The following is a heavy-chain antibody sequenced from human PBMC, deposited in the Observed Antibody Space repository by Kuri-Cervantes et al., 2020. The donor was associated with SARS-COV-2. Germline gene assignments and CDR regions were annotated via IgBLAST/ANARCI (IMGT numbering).Heavy chain of an antibody. CDR2: INPNSGGT. J-gene: IGHJ2*01. D-gene: IGHD2-2*02. Sequence: ASVKVSCKASGYTFTGYYMHWVRQAPGQGLEWMGWINPNSGGTNYAQKFQGRATMTRDTSISTAYMELSSLRSEDTAVYYCARRVVVPAALPSGWYFDLWGRGTLVTVSS. CDR1: GYTFTGYY. CDR3: ARRVVVPAALPSGWYFDL. V-gene: IGHV1-2*02.